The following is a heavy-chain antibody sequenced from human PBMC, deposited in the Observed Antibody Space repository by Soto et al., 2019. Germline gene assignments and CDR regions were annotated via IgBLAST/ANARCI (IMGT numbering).Heavy chain of an antibody. V-gene: IGHV1-69*12. CDR3: ARRSIFGVFHQTYNWFDP. D-gene: IGHD3-3*01. CDR2: IIPIFGTA. CDR1: GGTFSSYA. Sequence: QVQLVQSGAEVKKPGSSVKVSCQASGGTFSSYAISWVRQAPGQGLEWMGGIIPIFGTANYAQKFQGRVTITADESTSTAYKELSSMRSEDTAVYYCARRSIFGVFHQTYNWFDPWGQGTLVTVSS. J-gene: IGHJ5*02.